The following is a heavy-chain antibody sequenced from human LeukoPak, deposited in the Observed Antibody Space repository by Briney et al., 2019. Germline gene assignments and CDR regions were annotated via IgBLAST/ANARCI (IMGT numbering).Heavy chain of an antibody. CDR3: VRDRDSGYDSLYYYYYMDI. CDR2: IKQDGSEE. V-gene: IGHV3-7*01. J-gene: IGHJ6*03. CDR1: GFTFNRYW. D-gene: IGHD5-12*01. Sequence: GGSLRLSCVASGFTFNRYWMSWVRQAPGKGLEWVANIKQDGSEENYVDSVRGRFTISRDNAKNSLYLQVNSLRAEDSALYYCVRDRDSGYDSLYYYYYMDIWGRGTTVTVSS.